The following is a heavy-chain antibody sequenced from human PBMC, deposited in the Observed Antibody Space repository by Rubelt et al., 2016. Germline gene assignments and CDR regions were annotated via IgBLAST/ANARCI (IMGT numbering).Heavy chain of an antibody. Sequence: QVQLVQSGAEVKKPGASVKVSCKASGYTFTSYAMHWVRQAHGQRLEWMGWINAGNGNTKYSQTFQGRVTITRDPSASTAYMELGSLRSEDTAVYYCARGYCSGGSCYYFDYWGQGTLVTVSS. CDR1: GYTFTSYA. D-gene: IGHD2-15*01. CDR3: ARGYCSGGSCYYFDY. J-gene: IGHJ4*02. CDR2: INAGNGNT. V-gene: IGHV1-3*01.